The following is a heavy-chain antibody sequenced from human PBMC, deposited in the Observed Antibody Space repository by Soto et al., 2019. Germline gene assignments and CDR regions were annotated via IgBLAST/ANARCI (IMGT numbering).Heavy chain of an antibody. CDR2: LYDVDGS. Sequence: DVQLVESGGGLIQPGESLRLSCAAFGLTISGKKYVAWVRQAPGKGLEWVSALYDVDGSFYADSVKGRFTTSSDSSKTTVYLQMNDLGPDDTAVYYCETWHEREHAYDVWGQGTTVTVSS. V-gene: IGHV3-53*01. CDR1: GLTISGKKY. J-gene: IGHJ3*01. D-gene: IGHD1-1*01. CDR3: ETWHEREHAYDV.